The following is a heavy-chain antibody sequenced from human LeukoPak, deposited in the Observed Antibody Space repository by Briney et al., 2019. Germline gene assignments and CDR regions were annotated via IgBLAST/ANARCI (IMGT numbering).Heavy chain of an antibody. CDR1: GFTFSSYW. J-gene: IGHJ4*02. Sequence: PGGSLRLSCAASGFTFSSYWMSWVRQAPGKGLEWVANIKQDGSEKYYVDSVKGRFTISRDNAKNSLYLQMNSLRAEDTAVYYCAREIAVAGTGPGEFDYWGQGTLVTVSS. CDR2: IKQDGSEK. D-gene: IGHD6-19*01. V-gene: IGHV3-7*03. CDR3: AREIAVAGTGPGEFDY.